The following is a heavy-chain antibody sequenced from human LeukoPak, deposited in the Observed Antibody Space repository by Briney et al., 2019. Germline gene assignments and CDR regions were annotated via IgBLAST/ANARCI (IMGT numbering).Heavy chain of an antibody. Sequence: LTGGSLRLSCAASGFTFSSYSMNWVRQAPGKGLEWVSYISSSSSTIYYADSVKGRFTISRDNSKNTLYLQMNSLRAEDTAVYYCATPPLSSSWYVDYWGQGTLVTVSS. CDR3: ATPPLSSSWYVDY. CDR2: ISSSSSTI. V-gene: IGHV3-48*01. J-gene: IGHJ4*02. D-gene: IGHD6-13*01. CDR1: GFTFSSYS.